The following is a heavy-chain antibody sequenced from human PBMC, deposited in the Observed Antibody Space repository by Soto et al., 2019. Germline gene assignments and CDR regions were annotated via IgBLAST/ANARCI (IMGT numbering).Heavy chain of an antibody. V-gene: IGHV4-30-4*01. J-gene: IGHJ4*02. CDR2: IYDSGST. Sequence: QVQLQESGPGLVKPSQTLSLTCTVSGGSISSGDYFWSWIRQPQGEGLEWIGYIYDSGSTYYNPSLKSRVTTSVGTSKSTTSLKLSSVTAADPAVYYCTRVGGLGATASDYWGQGTLVTVAS. CDR3: TRVGGLGATASDY. D-gene: IGHD3-16*01. CDR1: GGSISSGDYF.